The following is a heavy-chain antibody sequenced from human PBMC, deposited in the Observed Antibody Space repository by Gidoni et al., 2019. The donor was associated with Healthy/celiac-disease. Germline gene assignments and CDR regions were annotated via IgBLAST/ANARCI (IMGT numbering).Heavy chain of an antibody. J-gene: IGHJ4*02. CDR2: IVVGSGNT. V-gene: IGHV1-58*01. CDR1: GFTFTSSA. CDR3: AADGQLGDFDY. D-gene: IGHD6-6*01. Sequence: QMQLVQSGPEVKKPGTSVKVSCKASGFTFTSSAVQWVRQARGQRLEWIGWIVVGSGNTNYAQKFQERVTITRDMSTSTAYMELSSLRSEDTAVYYCAADGQLGDFDYWGQGTLVTVSS.